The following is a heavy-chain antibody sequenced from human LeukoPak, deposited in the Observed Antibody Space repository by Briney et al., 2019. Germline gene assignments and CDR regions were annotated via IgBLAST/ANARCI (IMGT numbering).Heavy chain of an antibody. J-gene: IGHJ5*02. CDR1: GFTFSSYS. D-gene: IGHD6-19*01. V-gene: IGHV3-33*01. CDR3: ARSRGAYSSGRSCFDP. Sequence: GRSLRHSCAASGFTFSSYSMHWGRQAPGKGLEWVAVIWYDGSNKYYADSVKGRFTISRDNSKNTLYLQMNSLRAEDTAVYYWARSRGAYSSGRSCFDPWGQGTLVTVSS. CDR2: IWYDGSNK.